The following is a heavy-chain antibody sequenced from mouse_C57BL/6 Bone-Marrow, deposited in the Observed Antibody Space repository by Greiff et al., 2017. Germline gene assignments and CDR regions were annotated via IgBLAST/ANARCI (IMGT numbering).Heavy chain of an antibody. CDR1: GFSLTSYG. V-gene: IGHV2-2*01. J-gene: IGHJ3*01. D-gene: IGHD2-3*01. CDR2: IWSGGST. Sequence: QVQLKESGPGLVQPSQSLSITCTVSGFSLTSYGVHWVRQSPGKGLEWLGVIWSGGSTDYNAAFISRLSISTDNSKSQVFFKMNSLQAVDTAIYYCARNSHDGYYVGFAYWGQGTLVTVSA. CDR3: ARNSHDGYYVGFAY.